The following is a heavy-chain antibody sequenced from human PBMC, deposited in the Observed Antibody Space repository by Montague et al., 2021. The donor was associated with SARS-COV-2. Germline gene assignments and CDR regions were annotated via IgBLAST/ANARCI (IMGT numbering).Heavy chain of an antibody. CDR1: GGSIDNYF. V-gene: IGHV4-59*13. CDR3: ALSLRYFDWADAFDV. CDR2: IYNSGST. D-gene: IGHD3-9*01. Sequence: SETLSLTCTASGGSIDNYFWSWIRQPPGKGLEWIEYIYNSGSTNYNPSLKSRVTMSGDTSNNQFSLKLSSVTAADTAMYYCALSLRYFDWADAFDVWGQGTMVIVSS. J-gene: IGHJ3*01.